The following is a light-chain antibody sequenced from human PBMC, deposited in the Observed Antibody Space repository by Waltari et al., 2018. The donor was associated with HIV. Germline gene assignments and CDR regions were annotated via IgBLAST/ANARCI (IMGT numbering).Light chain of an antibody. Sequence: QSVLTQPPSASGTPGQRVTISCSGSTSNIGSTYVYWYQQLPGTTPKLLIYRNNQRPAGVPGRFSGSRSGTSASLAISGLRSEDEADYYCAAWDDSLSGRVFGGGTKVTVL. CDR1: TSNIGSTY. CDR2: RNN. V-gene: IGLV1-47*01. CDR3: AAWDDSLSGRV. J-gene: IGLJ3*02.